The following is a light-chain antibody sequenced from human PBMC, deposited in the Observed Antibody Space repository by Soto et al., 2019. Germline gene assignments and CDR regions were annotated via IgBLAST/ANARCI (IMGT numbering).Light chain of an antibody. J-gene: IGKJ4*01. Sequence: EIVLTQSPGTLSLSPGERATLSCRASQSVSSSYLAWYQQKPGQAPRLLIYGASSRATGIPDRFSGSGSATYSTLTISRLEPEDFAVYYCQQYGSSPLTFGGGTKVEIK. CDR1: QSVSSSY. V-gene: IGKV3-20*01. CDR3: QQYGSSPLT. CDR2: GAS.